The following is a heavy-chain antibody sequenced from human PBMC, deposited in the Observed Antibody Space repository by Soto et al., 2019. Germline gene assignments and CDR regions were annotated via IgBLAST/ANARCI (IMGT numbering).Heavy chain of an antibody. D-gene: IGHD5-18*01. J-gene: IGHJ4*02. CDR3: AKDKRGYSYGSPFDY. CDR2: ISWNSGSI. CDR1: GFTFDDYA. Sequence: GGSLRLSCAASGFTFDDYAMHWVRQAPGKGLEWVSGISWNSGSIGYADSVKGRFTISRDNAKNSLYLQMNSLRAEDTALYYCAKDKRGYSYGSPFDYWGQGTLVTVSS. V-gene: IGHV3-9*01.